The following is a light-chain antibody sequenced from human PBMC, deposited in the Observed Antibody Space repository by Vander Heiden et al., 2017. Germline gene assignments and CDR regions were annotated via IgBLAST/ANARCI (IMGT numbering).Light chain of an antibody. Sequence: EIGLTQSPATLSLSPGERATLSCRASQSVSSYLAWYQQKPGQAPRLLIYDASNRATGIPARFSGSGSGTDFTLTISSLEPEDFAVYYCQQRSTFGPGTKVDIK. CDR1: QSVSSY. V-gene: IGKV3-11*01. CDR3: QQRST. CDR2: DAS. J-gene: IGKJ3*01.